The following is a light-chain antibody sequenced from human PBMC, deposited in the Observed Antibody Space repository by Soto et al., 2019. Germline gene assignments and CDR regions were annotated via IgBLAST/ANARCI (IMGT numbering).Light chain of an antibody. Sequence: QSVLTQPASVSGSPGQSIAISCTGTSSDIGAYAYVSWYQQHHGKIPKLIVFDVNYRPSGVSSRFSGSKSGNTASLTISGLQAEDEADYYCGSYTRSNSVIFGGGTKLTVL. CDR2: DVN. CDR1: SSDIGAYAY. J-gene: IGLJ2*01. V-gene: IGLV2-14*03. CDR3: GSYTRSNSVI.